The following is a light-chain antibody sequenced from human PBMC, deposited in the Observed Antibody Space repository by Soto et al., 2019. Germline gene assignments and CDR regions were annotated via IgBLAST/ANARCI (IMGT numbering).Light chain of an antibody. J-gene: IGKJ1*01. CDR3: QQYKT. CDR2: GAS. Sequence: ESVLTQSPGTPSLSPGERATRSCRASQSVSSSYLAWYQQKPGQAPRLLIYGASSRATGIPDRFSGSGSGTDFTLTISRLEPEDFAVYYCQQYKTFGQGTKV. V-gene: IGKV3-20*01. CDR1: QSVSSSY.